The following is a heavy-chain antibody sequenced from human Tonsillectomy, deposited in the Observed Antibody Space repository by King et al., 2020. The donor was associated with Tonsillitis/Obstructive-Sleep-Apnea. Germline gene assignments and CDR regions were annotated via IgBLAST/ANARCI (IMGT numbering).Heavy chain of an antibody. J-gene: IGHJ4*02. Sequence: VQLVESGGGLVQPGGSLRLSCAASGFTFSSHNMNGVRQAPGKGLDWISSMDDSSSTTYYADSVKCRLTISRDNAKNSLYLQMNSLRDEDTAVYYCARRLDSWGQGTLVTVSS. CDR2: MDDSSSTT. V-gene: IGHV3-48*02. CDR1: GFTFSSHN. CDR3: ARRLDS.